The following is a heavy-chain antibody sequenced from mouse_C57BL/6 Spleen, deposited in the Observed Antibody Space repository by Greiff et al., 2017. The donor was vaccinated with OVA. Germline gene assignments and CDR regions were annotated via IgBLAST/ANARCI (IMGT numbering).Heavy chain of an antibody. Sequence: EVHLVESGGGLVKPGGSLKLSCAASGFTFSSYTMSWVRQTPEKRLEWVATISGGGGNTYYPDSVKGRFTISRDNAKNTLYLQMSSLRSEDTALYYWARHPYYGSSLWWYFDVWGTGTTVTVSS. CDR2: ISGGGGNT. J-gene: IGHJ1*03. D-gene: IGHD1-1*01. CDR3: ARHPYYGSSLWWYFDV. V-gene: IGHV5-9*01. CDR1: GFTFSSYT.